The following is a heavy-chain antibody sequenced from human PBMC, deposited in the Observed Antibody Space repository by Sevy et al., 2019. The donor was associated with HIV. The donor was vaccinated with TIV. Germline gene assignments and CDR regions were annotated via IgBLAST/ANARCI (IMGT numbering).Heavy chain of an antibody. CDR3: ARDPRIFGDYLLTYFDY. CDR1: GFTVSGNY. Sequence: GGSLRLSCAASGFTVSGNYMSWVRQAPGKGLEWVAVIWYDGNNQHYADSVRGRFTISRDNSKNTLYLQLSSLRAEDTAVYYCARDPRIFGDYLLTYFDYWGQGVLVTVSS. V-gene: IGHV3-33*08. J-gene: IGHJ4*02. D-gene: IGHD4-17*01. CDR2: IWYDGNNQ.